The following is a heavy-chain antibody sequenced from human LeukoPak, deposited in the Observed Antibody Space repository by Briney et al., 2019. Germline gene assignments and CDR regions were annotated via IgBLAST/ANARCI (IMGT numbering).Heavy chain of an antibody. CDR2: IYHSGST. V-gene: IGHV4-38-2*02. CDR1: GYSISNDY. J-gene: IGHJ4*02. CDR3: ARDPPSIYGDGRYFDY. Sequence: SETLSLTCTVSGYSISNDYWGWIRQPPGKGLEWIGSIYHSGSTYYNPSLKSRVTISVDTPKNQFSLKLTSVTAADTAVYYCARDPPSIYGDGRYFDYWGQGTLVTVSS. D-gene: IGHD4-17*01.